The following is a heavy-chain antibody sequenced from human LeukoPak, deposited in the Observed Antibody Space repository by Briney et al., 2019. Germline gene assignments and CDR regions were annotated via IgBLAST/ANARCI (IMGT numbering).Heavy chain of an antibody. Sequence: TSETLSLTCTISGGSISTSSYYWGWIRRPPGKGLEWIGTIYYTGSTSYNPSLKSRVTISVDTSKNQFSLKLSSVTAADTAVYYCARRPYRGRFDPWGQGTLVTVSS. V-gene: IGHV4-39*01. CDR3: ARRPYRGRFDP. CDR2: IYYTGST. CDR1: GGSISTSSYY. D-gene: IGHD5-12*01. J-gene: IGHJ5*02.